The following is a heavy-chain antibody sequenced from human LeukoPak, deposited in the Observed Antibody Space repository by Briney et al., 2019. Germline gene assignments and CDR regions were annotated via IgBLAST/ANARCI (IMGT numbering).Heavy chain of an antibody. CDR1: GFTFSTYW. Sequence: HAGGSLRLSCAASGFTFSTYWVHWVRQAPGKGLVWVSAISGSGGSTYYADSVKGRFTISRDNSKNTLYLQMNSLRAEDTAVYYCAKDRDGYTIEYFQHWGQGTLVTVSS. J-gene: IGHJ1*01. CDR3: AKDRDGYTIEYFQH. D-gene: IGHD5-24*01. CDR2: ISGSGGST. V-gene: IGHV3-23*01.